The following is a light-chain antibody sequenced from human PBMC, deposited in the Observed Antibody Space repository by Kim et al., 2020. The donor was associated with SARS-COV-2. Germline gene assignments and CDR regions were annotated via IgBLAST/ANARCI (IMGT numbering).Light chain of an antibody. CDR1: SSDVGAYNY. CDR2: DVS. J-gene: IGLJ1*01. V-gene: IGLV2-14*03. CDR3: SSFTTTYTYV. Sequence: GQSIIMSCTGTSSDVGAYNYVSWYQQHPGKAPKLMIYDVSKRPSGVSDRLSGSKSGNTASLTISGLQPEDEADYYCSSFTTTYTYVFGGGTKVTVL.